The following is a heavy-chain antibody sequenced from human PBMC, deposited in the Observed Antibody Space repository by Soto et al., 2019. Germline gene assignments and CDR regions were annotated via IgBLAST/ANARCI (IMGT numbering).Heavy chain of an antibody. Sequence: SETLSLTCTVSGGSISSYYWSWIRQPPGKGLEWIGYIYYSGSTNYNPSLKSRVTISVDTSKNQFSLKLSSVTAADTAVYYCARFDRDYYFDYWGQGTLVTVSS. D-gene: IGHD2-21*02. CDR3: ARFDRDYYFDY. V-gene: IGHV4-59*01. CDR1: GGSISSYY. CDR2: IYYSGST. J-gene: IGHJ4*02.